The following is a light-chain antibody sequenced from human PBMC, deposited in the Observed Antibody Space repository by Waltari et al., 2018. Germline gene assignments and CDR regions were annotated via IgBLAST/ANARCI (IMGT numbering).Light chain of an antibody. CDR3: ATWDDSLNGWV. CDR2: SNN. CDR1: TPNIVSNT. J-gene: IGLJ3*02. Sequence: QSVLTQPPSASVTPGQRVILSCSGSTPNIVSNTVNWYQHLPGTAPKLVIYSNNHGPSGVPDRFSGSRSGTSASLAISGLQSEDEADYYCATWDDSLNGWVFGGGTKLTVL. V-gene: IGLV1-44*01.